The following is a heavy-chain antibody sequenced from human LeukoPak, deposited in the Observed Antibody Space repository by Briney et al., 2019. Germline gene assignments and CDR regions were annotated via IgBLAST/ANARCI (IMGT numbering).Heavy chain of an antibody. CDR3: ARLLAGCPGGRCRAHFDY. V-gene: IGHV4-59*01. J-gene: IGHJ4*02. Sequence: SSETLSLTCAVYGGSFSGYYWSWIRQPPGKGLEWIGYIYYGGSTNYNPSLKSRVSMSVDTSKNQFSLNLSSVTAADTAVYHCARLLAGCPGGRCRAHFDYWGQGTLVTVSS. CDR1: GGSFSGYY. D-gene: IGHD2-15*01. CDR2: IYYGGST.